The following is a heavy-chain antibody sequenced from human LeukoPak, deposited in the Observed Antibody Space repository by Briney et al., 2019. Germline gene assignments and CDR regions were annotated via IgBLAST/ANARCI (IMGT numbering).Heavy chain of an antibody. J-gene: IGHJ4*02. CDR2: ISGSGGST. D-gene: IGHD2-21*02. V-gene: IGHV3-23*01. CDR1: GFTLSRYC. Sequence: GGSLRLSCAASGFTLSRYCMSWVRQAPGKGLEFVSGISGSGGSTYYTDSVKGRFTLSRDKSKNTLYLQMNSLRAEDTAVYDCAKGGDELVDGGQGTLVTVSS. CDR3: AKGGDELVD.